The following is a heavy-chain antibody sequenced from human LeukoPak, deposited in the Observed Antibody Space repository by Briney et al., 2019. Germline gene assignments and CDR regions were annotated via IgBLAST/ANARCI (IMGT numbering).Heavy chain of an antibody. D-gene: IGHD2-15*01. CDR3: ARDRSIVVVVAATTHHYYYGMDV. V-gene: IGHV4-4*07. CDR2: IYTSGCT. Sequence: SETLSLTCTVSGGSISSYYWSWIRQPAGKGLEWIGRIYTSGCTNYNPSLKSRVTMSVDTSKNQFSLKLSSVTAADTAVYYCARDRSIVVVVAATTHHYYYGMDVWGQGTTVTVSS. CDR1: GGSISSYY. J-gene: IGHJ6*02.